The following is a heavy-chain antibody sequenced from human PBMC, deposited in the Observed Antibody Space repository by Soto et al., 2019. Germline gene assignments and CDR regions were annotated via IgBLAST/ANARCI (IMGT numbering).Heavy chain of an antibody. CDR3: AHTGEVATIISDAFDI. D-gene: IGHD5-12*01. CDR1: GISLSTDAVG. J-gene: IGHJ3*02. CDR2: IYWDDDK. V-gene: IGHV2-5*05. Sequence: QITLKESGPTLVKPTQTLTLTCTFSGISLSTDAVGVAWIRQPPGKALEWLALIYWDDDKRYGPSLKSRVTILKDTSKNQVVLTMTTMDPVDTATYYCAHTGEVATIISDAFDIWGPGTSVTVSS.